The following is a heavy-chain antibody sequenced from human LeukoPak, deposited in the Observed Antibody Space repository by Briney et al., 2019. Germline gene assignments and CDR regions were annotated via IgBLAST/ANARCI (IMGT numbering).Heavy chain of an antibody. Sequence: ASVKVSCKASGYTFTGYYMHWVRQAPGQGLEWMGWINPNSGGTNYAQKFQGRVTMTRDTSISTAYMELSRLRSDDTAVYYCARVFIAARPLTDAFDIWGKGQWSPSLQ. D-gene: IGHD6-6*01. CDR1: GYTFTGYY. J-gene: IGHJ3*02. CDR3: ARVFIAARPLTDAFDI. CDR2: INPNSGGT. V-gene: IGHV1-2*02.